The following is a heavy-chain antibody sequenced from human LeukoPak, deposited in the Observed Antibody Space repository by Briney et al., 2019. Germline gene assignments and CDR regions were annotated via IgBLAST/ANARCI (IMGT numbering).Heavy chain of an antibody. Sequence: PSETLSLTCTVSGGSISSYYWSWIRQPPGKGLEWIGYIYYSGSTNHNPSLKSRVTISVDTSKNQFSLKLSSVTAADTAVYYCARAGGYSYGYSAFDIWGQGTMVTVSS. CDR1: GGSISSYY. CDR2: IYYSGST. V-gene: IGHV4-59*01. CDR3: ARAGGYSYGYSAFDI. J-gene: IGHJ3*02. D-gene: IGHD5-18*01.